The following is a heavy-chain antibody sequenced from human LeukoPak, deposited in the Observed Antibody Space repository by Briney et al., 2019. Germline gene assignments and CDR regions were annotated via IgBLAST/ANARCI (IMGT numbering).Heavy chain of an antibody. Sequence: GGSLRLSCAASRFTFSSYGMHWVRQAPGKGLEWVAVISDDGSNKYYAESVKGQFTISRDNSKNTLYLQMNSLRAEDTAVYYCARAFSTTAFDYWGQGTLVTVSS. J-gene: IGHJ4*02. D-gene: IGHD4-17*01. CDR2: ISDDGSNK. V-gene: IGHV3-30*03. CDR3: ARAFSTTAFDY. CDR1: RFTFSSYG.